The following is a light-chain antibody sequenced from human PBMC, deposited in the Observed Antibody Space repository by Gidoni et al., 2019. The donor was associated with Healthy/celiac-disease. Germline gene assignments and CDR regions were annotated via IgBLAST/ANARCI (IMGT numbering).Light chain of an antibody. CDR2: AAS. CDR3: QQSYSTIT. V-gene: IGKV1-39*01. J-gene: IGKJ5*01. Sequence: DIQMTQSPSSLSASVVDRVTITCRASQSISSYLIWYQQKPGKAPKLLIYAASSLQSGVPSRFSGSGSGTDVTLTISSLQPEDFATYYCQQSYSTITFGQGTRLEIK. CDR1: QSISSY.